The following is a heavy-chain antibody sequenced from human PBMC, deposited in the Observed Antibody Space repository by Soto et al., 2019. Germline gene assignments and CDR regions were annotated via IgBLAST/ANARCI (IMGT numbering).Heavy chain of an antibody. V-gene: IGHV1-2*04. CDR2: INPNSGGT. J-gene: IGHJ4*02. Sequence: QVQLVQSGAEVKKPGASVKVSCKASGYTFTGYYMHWVRQAPGQGLEWMGWINPNSGGTNYAQKFQGWVTMTRDTSISPAYMELSRRRSDDTAVYYCARDPTGYSSGWYEYYFDYWGQGTLVTVSS. D-gene: IGHD6-19*01. CDR1: GYTFTGYY. CDR3: ARDPTGYSSGWYEYYFDY.